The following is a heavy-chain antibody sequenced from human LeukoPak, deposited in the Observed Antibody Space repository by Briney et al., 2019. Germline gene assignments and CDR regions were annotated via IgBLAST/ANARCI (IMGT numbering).Heavy chain of an antibody. Sequence: GGSLRLSCAASGFTFSTYSMNWVRQAPGKGLEWVSSISSSSSYIYYVDSVKGRFTISRDNAKNSLYLQMNSLRAEDTAVYYCASSPVAGTRGDFDYWGQGTLVTVSS. V-gene: IGHV3-21*01. CDR2: ISSSSSYI. CDR3: ASSPVAGTRGDFDY. D-gene: IGHD6-19*01. CDR1: GFTFSTYS. J-gene: IGHJ4*02.